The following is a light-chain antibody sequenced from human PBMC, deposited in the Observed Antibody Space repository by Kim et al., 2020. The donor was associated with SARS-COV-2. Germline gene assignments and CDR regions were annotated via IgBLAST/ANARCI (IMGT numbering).Light chain of an antibody. J-gene: IGKJ2*02. CDR3: QQSYGNPRT. CDR2: AAS. Sequence: DIQMTQSPSSLAASVGDRVTITCRASRCIRNYLNWYQQKPGKAPKVLISAASTLQSGVPSRFSGSGSGTDFTLTISSLQPEDFATYYCQQSYGNPRTCGQGTKLEI. CDR1: RCIRNY. V-gene: IGKV1-39*01.